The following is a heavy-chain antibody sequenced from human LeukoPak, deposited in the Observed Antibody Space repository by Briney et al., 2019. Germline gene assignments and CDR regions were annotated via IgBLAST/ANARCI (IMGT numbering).Heavy chain of an antibody. CDR2: IYYSGST. CDR3: ARGTGPLDY. Sequence: TPSETLSLTCTVSGDSISSYYWSWIRQPPGKGLEWIGYIYYSGSTNYNPSLKSRVTISVDTSKNQFSLKLSSVAAADTAVYYCARGTGPLDYWGQGTLVTVSS. V-gene: IGHV4-59*01. CDR1: GDSISSYY. J-gene: IGHJ4*02.